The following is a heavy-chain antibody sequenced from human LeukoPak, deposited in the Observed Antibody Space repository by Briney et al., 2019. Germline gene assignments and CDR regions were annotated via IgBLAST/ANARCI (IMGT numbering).Heavy chain of an antibody. CDR3: AKDPVGPNYYYDSSGYHGKWSY. D-gene: IGHD3-22*01. J-gene: IGHJ4*02. Sequence: PGGSLRLSCAASGFTFSSYAMSWVRQAPGKGLEWVSAISGSGGSTYYADSVKGRFTISRDNSKNTLYLQMNSLRAEDTAVYYCAKDPVGPNYYYDSSGYHGKWSYWGQGTLVTVSS. V-gene: IGHV3-23*01. CDR2: ISGSGGST. CDR1: GFTFSSYA.